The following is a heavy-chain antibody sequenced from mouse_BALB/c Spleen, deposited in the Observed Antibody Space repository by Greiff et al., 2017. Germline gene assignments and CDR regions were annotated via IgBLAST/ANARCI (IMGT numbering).Heavy chain of an antibody. CDR3: ARGGDGYSLFAY. Sequence: QVQLQQSGAELVRPGSSVKISCKASGYAFSSYWMNWVKQRPGQGLEWIGQIYPGDGDTNYNGKFKGKATLTADKSSSTAYMQLSSLTSEDSAVYFCARGGDGYSLFAYWGQGTLVTVSA. D-gene: IGHD2-3*01. V-gene: IGHV1-80*01. CDR1: GYAFSSYW. CDR2: IYPGDGDT. J-gene: IGHJ3*01.